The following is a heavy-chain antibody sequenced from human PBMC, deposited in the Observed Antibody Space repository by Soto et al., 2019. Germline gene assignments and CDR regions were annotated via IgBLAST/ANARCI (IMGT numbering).Heavy chain of an antibody. CDR1: GFSLTANGVG. CDR3: AISTGSH. V-gene: IGHV2-5*02. D-gene: IGHD3-16*02. Sequence: ITLKESGPPLLKPTQTLTLTCSFSGFSLTANGVGVRWVRQPPGLALEWLAMVYWDDDKHYSASLRSRLSIPKDTSKRQVVLPMTNMDPVDTGTYYCAISTGSHWGEGALGTVSS. J-gene: IGHJ4*02. CDR2: VYWDDDK.